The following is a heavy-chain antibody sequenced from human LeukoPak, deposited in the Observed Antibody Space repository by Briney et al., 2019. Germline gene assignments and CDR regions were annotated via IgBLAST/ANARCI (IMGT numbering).Heavy chain of an antibody. CDR3: ARLLYRGYDWGGNWFDP. D-gene: IGHD5-12*01. V-gene: IGHV1-69*02. CDR1: GGTFSSYT. CDR2: IIPVLGIA. J-gene: IGHJ5*02. Sequence: SVKVSCKASGGTFSSYTISWVRQAPGQGLEWMGRIIPVLGIANYAQKFQGRVTITADKSTSTAYMELSSLRSEDTAVYYCARLLYRGYDWGGNWFDPWGQGTLVTVSS.